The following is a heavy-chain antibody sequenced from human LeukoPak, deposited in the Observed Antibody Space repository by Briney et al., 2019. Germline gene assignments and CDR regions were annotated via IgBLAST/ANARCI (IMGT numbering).Heavy chain of an antibody. CDR1: GFTFSSYG. D-gene: IGHD5-18*01. CDR2: ISGSGGST. CDR3: ASSSRGYLEGY. Sequence: GGSLRLSCAASGFTFSSYGMSWVRQAPGKGLEWVSAISGSGGSTYYADSVKGRFTISRDNAKNSLYLQMNSLRAEDTAVYYCASSSRGYLEGYWGQGTLVTVSS. J-gene: IGHJ4*02. V-gene: IGHV3-23*01.